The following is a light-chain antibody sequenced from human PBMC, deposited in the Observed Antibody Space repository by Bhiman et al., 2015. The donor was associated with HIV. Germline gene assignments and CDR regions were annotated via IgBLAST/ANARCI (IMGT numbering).Light chain of an antibody. CDR1: SSDVGSYHY. J-gene: IGLJ1*01. Sequence: QSALTQPASVSGSPGQSITISCTGTSSDVGSYHYVSWYQQHPGRAPKVIIYDVTKRPSGVSNRFSGSKSVNTASLTISGLQAEDEANYYCCSYAPVSTYVFGTGTKVTVL. CDR3: CSYAPVSTYV. CDR2: DVT. V-gene: IGLV2-23*02.